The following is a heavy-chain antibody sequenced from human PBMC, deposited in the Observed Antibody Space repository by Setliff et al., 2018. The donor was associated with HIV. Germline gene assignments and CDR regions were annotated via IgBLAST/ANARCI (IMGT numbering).Heavy chain of an antibody. Sequence: GGSLRLSCAASGFTFSYYGMYWVRQAPGKGLEWVALIYNDGSKKYYADSVKGRFTISRDNARNSGFLQMNSLRVEDTAVYYCARALRGSGEDSWGQGTLVTVSS. CDR3: ARALRGSGEDS. CDR1: GFTFSYYG. D-gene: IGHD3-10*01. CDR2: IYNDGSKK. V-gene: IGHV3-33*01. J-gene: IGHJ5*01.